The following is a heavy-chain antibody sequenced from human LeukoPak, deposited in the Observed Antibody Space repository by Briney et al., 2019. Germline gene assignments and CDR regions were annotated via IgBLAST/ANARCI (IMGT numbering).Heavy chain of an antibody. V-gene: IGHV3-33*01. CDR3: ARNLDYYGSGSYSQPDY. Sequence: GGSLRLSCAASGFTFSSYGTHWVRQAPGKGLEWVAVIWYDGSNKYYADSVKGRFTISRDNSKNTLYLQMNSLRAEDTAVYYCARNLDYYGSGSYSQPDYWGQGTLVTVSS. D-gene: IGHD3-10*01. J-gene: IGHJ4*02. CDR2: IWYDGSNK. CDR1: GFTFSSYG.